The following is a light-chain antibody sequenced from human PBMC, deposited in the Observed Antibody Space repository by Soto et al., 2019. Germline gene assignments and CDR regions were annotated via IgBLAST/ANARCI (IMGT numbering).Light chain of an antibody. CDR3: QQYDTYWT. V-gene: IGKV1-5*01. CDR2: DVS. J-gene: IGKJ1*01. CDR1: QSITSW. Sequence: DIQMTQSPSTLSASVGDRVTITCRASQSITSWLAWYQQKSGKAPKLLIYDVSSLQSGVPSRFSGSGSGTEFTLTISSLQPDDFGTYYCQQYDTYWTFGQGTKVDIK.